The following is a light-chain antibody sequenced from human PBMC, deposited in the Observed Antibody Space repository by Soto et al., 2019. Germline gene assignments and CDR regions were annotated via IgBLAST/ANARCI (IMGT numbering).Light chain of an antibody. J-gene: IGKJ1*01. Sequence: DIQMTQSPSTLSASVGDRVTITCRASQSISSWLAWYQQKPGKAPKLLIYDASSLESGVPSRFSGSGSGTEFTLTISSLQPDDFATYYCQQYNSYLLTFGQGTKVDTK. CDR1: QSISSW. CDR3: QQYNSYLLT. CDR2: DAS. V-gene: IGKV1-5*01.